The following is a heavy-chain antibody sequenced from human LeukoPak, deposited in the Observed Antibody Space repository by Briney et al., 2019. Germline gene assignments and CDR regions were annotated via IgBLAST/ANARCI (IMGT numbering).Heavy chain of an antibody. V-gene: IGHV4-39*07. J-gene: IGHJ6*03. Sequence: SETLSLTCTVSGGSIGSSAYSWGWIRQPPGKGLEWIGSISYTGTTYYNPSLKSRVTISVDTSKNQFSLRLSSVTAADTAVYYCARALQYGGYYYYYMDVWGKGTTVTVSS. CDR2: ISYTGTT. D-gene: IGHD4-23*01. CDR1: GGSIGSSAYS. CDR3: ARALQYGGYYYYYMDV.